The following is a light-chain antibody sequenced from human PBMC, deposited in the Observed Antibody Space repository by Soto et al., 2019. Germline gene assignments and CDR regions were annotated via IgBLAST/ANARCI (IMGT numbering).Light chain of an antibody. J-gene: IGLJ2*01. CDR3: QVWDSGRDHVV. CDR1: NIGSNS. CDR2: YDS. V-gene: IGLV3-21*04. Sequence: SYELTQPPSVSVAPGETARITCGGNNIGSNSVHWYQQRPGQAPVLVIYYDSGRPSGIPERFSGSNSGNTATLTINRVEAGDEADYYCQVWDSGRDHVVFGGGTKLTVL.